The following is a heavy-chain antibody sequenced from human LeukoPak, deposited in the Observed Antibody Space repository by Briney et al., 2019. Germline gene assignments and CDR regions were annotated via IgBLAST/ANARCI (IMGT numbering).Heavy chain of an antibody. D-gene: IGHD4-17*01. J-gene: IGHJ4*02. CDR1: GFTLSSYA. V-gene: IGHV3-23*01. Sequence: GGSLRLSCAASGFTLSSYAMSWVRQAPGKGLEWVSSISASGGSTNYADSVKGRFTTSRDNAKNSLYLQMNSLRAEDTAIYFCARNDYGDYGIDYWGQGTLVTVSS. CDR2: ISASGGST. CDR3: ARNDYGDYGIDY.